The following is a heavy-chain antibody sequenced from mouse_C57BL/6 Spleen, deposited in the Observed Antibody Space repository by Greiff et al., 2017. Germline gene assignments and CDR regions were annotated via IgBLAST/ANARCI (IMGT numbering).Heavy chain of an antibody. Sequence: EVMLVESGGGLVQPGGSLSLSCAASGFTFPDYYMSWVRQPPGKALEWLGFIRNKANGYTTEYSASVKGRFTISRDNSQSILYLQMHALRAEDSATYYCARLYGNYVWYFDVWGTGTTVTVSS. CDR2: IRNKANGYTT. V-gene: IGHV7-3*01. J-gene: IGHJ1*03. CDR1: GFTFPDYY. D-gene: IGHD2-1*01. CDR3: ARLYGNYVWYFDV.